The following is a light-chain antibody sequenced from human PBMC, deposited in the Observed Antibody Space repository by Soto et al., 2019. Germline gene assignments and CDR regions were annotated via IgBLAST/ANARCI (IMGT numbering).Light chain of an antibody. Sequence: EIVMTQSPDTLSVSPGERATLSCRASQSVSSNLAWYQQKPGQAPRLLIYGASTRATGIPARFSGSGSGTEFTLTISSLQSAYFAVYYCQQYNNLLITFRQGTRLEIK. CDR3: QQYNNLLIT. J-gene: IGKJ5*01. CDR2: GAS. CDR1: QSVSSN. V-gene: IGKV3-15*01.